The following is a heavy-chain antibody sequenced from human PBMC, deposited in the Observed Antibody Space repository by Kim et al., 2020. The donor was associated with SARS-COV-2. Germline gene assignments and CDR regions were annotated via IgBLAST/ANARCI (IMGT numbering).Heavy chain of an antibody. D-gene: IGHD1-26*01. CDR1: GFTFSTSA. CDR2: IAVGSGNT. CDR3: AAVRSGSNGASYYYYGMDV. V-gene: IGHV1-58*01. Sequence: SVKVSCKASGFTFSTSAVQWVRRARGQRLEWIGWIAVGSGNTNHAQRVQERVTITRDMSTSTVYMELRSLRSEDTAVYYCAAVRSGSNGASYYYYGMDVWGQGTTVTVSS. J-gene: IGHJ6*02.